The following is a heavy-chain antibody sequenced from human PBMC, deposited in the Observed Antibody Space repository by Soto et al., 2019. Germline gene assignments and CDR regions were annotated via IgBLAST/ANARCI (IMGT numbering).Heavy chain of an antibody. CDR2: INPNSGGT. CDR1: GYTFTVYY. J-gene: IGHJ6*02. CDR3: ATYYTVTLYYYYYGMDV. Sequence: GGSVKVSCKASGYTFTVYYMHCVRQSPLQWLDWMGWINPNSGGTNYAQKFQGRVTMTRDTSISTAYMELSRLRSDDTAVYYCATYYTVTLYYYYYGMDVWGQGTTVTVS. V-gene: IGHV1-2*02. D-gene: IGHD4-4*01.